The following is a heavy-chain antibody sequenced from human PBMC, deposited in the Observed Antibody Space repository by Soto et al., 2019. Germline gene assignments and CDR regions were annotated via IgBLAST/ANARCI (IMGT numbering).Heavy chain of an antibody. CDR1: GYTFTGYY. Sequence: QVQLVQSGAEVKKTGASVKVSCKASGYTFTGYYMHWVRQAPGQGLEWMGWIKPNSGGTNYAQKFQGRVNMTRDTSISTAYMELSRLRADDTAVYYCARRGYDSSGYYGDWFDPWGQGTLVTVSS. D-gene: IGHD3-22*01. J-gene: IGHJ5*02. CDR3: ARRGYDSSGYYGDWFDP. CDR2: IKPNSGGT. V-gene: IGHV1-2*02.